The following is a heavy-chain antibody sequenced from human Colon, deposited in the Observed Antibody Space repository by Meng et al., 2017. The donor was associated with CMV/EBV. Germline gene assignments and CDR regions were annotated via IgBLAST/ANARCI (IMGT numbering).Heavy chain of an antibody. CDR1: GSTFERDW. V-gene: IGHV3-7*01. J-gene: IGHJ1*01. D-gene: IGHD1-26*01. CDR2: INSDGSQT. CDR3: AREVVGATWFDI. Sequence: GESLKISCRASGSTFERDWMSWVRQSPERGLEWVANINSDGSQTDYGDFVEGRFSISRDNAQKSLYLEMNNLKGDDSAVYYCAREVVGATWFDIWGQGTLVTVSS.